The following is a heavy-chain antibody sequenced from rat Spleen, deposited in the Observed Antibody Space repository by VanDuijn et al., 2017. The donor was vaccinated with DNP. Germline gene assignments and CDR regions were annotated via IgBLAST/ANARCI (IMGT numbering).Heavy chain of an antibody. CDR3: ARVQLGYYALDA. V-gene: IGHV5-7*01. CDR2: IIYDGSRT. D-gene: IGHD5-1*01. CDR1: EFTFSDYN. Sequence: EVQLVESGGGLVQPGRSLKLSCAASEFTFSDYNMAWVRQAPKKGLEWVATIIYDGSRTYYRDSVKGRFTISRDNAKSTLYLQMDSLRSEETATYYCARVQLGYYALDAWGQGTSVTVSS. J-gene: IGHJ4*01.